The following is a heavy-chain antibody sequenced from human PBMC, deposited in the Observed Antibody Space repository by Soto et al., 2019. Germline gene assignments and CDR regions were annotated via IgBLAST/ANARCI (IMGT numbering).Heavy chain of an antibody. V-gene: IGHV4-39*01. Sequence: PSETLSLTCTVSGGSISSSSYYWGWIRQPPGKGLEWIGSIYYSGSTYYNPSLKSRVTISVDTSKNQFSLKLSSVTAADTAVHYCARHRRRGDAYYYYGMDVWGQGTTVT. D-gene: IGHD2-21*02. CDR1: GGSISSSSYY. CDR3: ARHRRRGDAYYYYGMDV. J-gene: IGHJ6*02. CDR2: IYYSGST.